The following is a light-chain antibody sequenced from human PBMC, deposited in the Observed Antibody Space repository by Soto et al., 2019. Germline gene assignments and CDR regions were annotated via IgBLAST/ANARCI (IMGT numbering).Light chain of an antibody. J-gene: IGLJ1*01. CDR2: DVS. CDR3: VSYTTSASYV. Sequence: QSALTQPASVSGSPGQSTTISCTGTSSDVGGFIFVSWYQQHPGRAPKLMIYDVSNRPSGVSNRFSGSRSGNTASLTISGLQADDDADYYCVSYTTSASYVVGTGTKV. CDR1: SSDVGGFIF. V-gene: IGLV2-14*01.